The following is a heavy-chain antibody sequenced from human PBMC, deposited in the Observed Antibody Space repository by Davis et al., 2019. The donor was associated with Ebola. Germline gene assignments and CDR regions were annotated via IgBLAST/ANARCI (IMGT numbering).Heavy chain of an antibody. V-gene: IGHV1-69*04. CDR2: IIPILGIA. Sequence: SVKVSCKASGCTFSSYAISWVRQAPGQGLEWMGRIIPILGIANYAQKFQGRVTITADKSTSTAYMELSSLRSEDTAVYYCARSPLYSSGWYDYWGQGTLVTVSS. CDR1: GCTFSSYA. J-gene: IGHJ4*02. D-gene: IGHD6-19*01. CDR3: ARSPLYSSGWYDY.